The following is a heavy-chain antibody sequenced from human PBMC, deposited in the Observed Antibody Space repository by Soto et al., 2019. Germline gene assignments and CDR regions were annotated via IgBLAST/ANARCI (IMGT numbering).Heavy chain of an antibody. D-gene: IGHD3-16*01. CDR1: GGSSSSDNY. V-gene: IGHV4-30-4*01. J-gene: IGHJ4*01. Sequence: PSETLSLTCTVSGGSSSSDNYWSWIRQPPGKGLEWIGHIYYSGNTDYNPSLKSRLAISIDTSKNQFSLKLSSVTAADTAVYFCAREGGESSDGLYYFDSWGQGSLVTVSS. CDR3: AREGGESSDGLYYFDS. CDR2: IYYSGNT.